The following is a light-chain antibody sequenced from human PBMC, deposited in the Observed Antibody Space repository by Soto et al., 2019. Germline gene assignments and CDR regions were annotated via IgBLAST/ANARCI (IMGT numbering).Light chain of an antibody. J-gene: IGLJ1*01. CDR1: SSDVGGYNY. V-gene: IGLV2-14*01. CDR3: RSYTSSSTLPLYV. Sequence: QSALTQPASVSGSPGQAITISCTGTSSDVGGYNYVSWYQQHPGKAPKLMIYDVSNRPSGVSNRFSGSKSGNTASLTISGLQAEDEADYYCRSYTSSSTLPLYVLGTGTKVTVL. CDR2: DVS.